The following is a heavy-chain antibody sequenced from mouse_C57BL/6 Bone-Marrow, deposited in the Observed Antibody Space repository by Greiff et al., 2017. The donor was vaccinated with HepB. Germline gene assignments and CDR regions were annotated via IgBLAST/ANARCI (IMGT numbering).Heavy chain of an antibody. Sequence: QVQLQQPGAELVKPGASVKMSCKASGYTFTSYWITWVKQRPGQGLEWIGDIYPGSGSTNYNEKFKSKATLTVDTSSSTAYMQLSSLTSEDSAVYYCARWGKFDYDMDYWGQGTTVTVAS. CDR1: GYTFTSYW. J-gene: IGHJ4*01. CDR2: IYPGSGST. CDR3: ARWGKFDYDMDY. V-gene: IGHV1-55*01.